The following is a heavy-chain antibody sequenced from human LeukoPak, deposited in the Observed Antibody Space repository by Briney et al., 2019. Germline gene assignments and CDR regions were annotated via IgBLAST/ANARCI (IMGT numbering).Heavy chain of an antibody. D-gene: IGHD3-16*01. CDR1: GFIVSNNY. CDR3: ARDRRLGSYGMDV. Sequence: GGSLRLSCAASGFIVSNNYMSWVRRAPGKGLEWLSAIYSGHSTEYADSVKGRFTISRDNSKNTLYLQMNSLRAEDTAVYYCARDRRLGSYGMDVWGQGTTVTVSS. V-gene: IGHV3-66*01. CDR2: IYSGHST. J-gene: IGHJ6*02.